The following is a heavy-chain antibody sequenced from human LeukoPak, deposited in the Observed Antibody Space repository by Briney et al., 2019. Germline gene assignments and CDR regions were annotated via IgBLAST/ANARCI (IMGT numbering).Heavy chain of an antibody. CDR2: ISSSGSTI. V-gene: IGHV3-48*03. D-gene: IGHD6-13*01. CDR3: ARDRGRIAAAGTSCDY. J-gene: IGHJ4*02. Sequence: HPGGSLRLSCAASGFIFSGYEMNWVRQAPGKGLECVSYISSSGSTIYYADSVKGRFTISRDNAKNSLYLQMNSLRAEDTAVYYCARDRGRIAAAGTSCDYWGQGTLVTVSS. CDR1: GFIFSGYE.